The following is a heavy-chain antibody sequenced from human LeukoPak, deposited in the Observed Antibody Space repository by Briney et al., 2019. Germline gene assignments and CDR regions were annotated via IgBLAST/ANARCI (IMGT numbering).Heavy chain of an antibody. CDR1: GGSINSYY. Sequence: PSETLSLTCTVSGGSINSYYWSWIRQPPGKGLEWIGYISYSGSTNYNPSLKSRVTISVDTSKNQFSLKLSSVTAADTAVYYCAREGYSGSYYGAFDIWGQGTMVTVSP. CDR2: ISYSGST. V-gene: IGHV4-59*01. J-gene: IGHJ3*02. D-gene: IGHD1-26*01. CDR3: AREGYSGSYYGAFDI.